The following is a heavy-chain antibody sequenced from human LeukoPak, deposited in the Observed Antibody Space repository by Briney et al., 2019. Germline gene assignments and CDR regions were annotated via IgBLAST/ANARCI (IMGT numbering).Heavy chain of an antibody. D-gene: IGHD3-3*01. Sequence: PGGSLRLSCAASGFTFNIAWMSWVRQAPGKGLEWVSAISSSGGNTYYADSVKGRFTISRDNAKNSLYLQMNSLRAEDTAVYYCARTSYDFWSGFLYYFDYWGQGTLVTVSS. CDR1: GFTFNIAW. V-gene: IGHV3-21*01. CDR2: ISSSGGNT. CDR3: ARTSYDFWSGFLYYFDY. J-gene: IGHJ4*02.